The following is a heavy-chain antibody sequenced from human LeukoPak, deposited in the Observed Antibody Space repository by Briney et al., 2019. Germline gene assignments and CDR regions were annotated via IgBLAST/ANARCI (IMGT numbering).Heavy chain of an antibody. J-gene: IGHJ4*02. CDR3: ARVTDRSYGSF. Sequence: GASVKVSCKASGYTSPSYDINWVRQATGQGLEWMGWMNPNSGNTGYAQKFQGRVTMTTDTSTSTAYMELRSLRSDDTAVYYCARVTDRSYGSFWGQGTLVTVSS. V-gene: IGHV1-8*02. CDR1: GYTSPSYD. D-gene: IGHD5-18*01. CDR2: MNPNSGNT.